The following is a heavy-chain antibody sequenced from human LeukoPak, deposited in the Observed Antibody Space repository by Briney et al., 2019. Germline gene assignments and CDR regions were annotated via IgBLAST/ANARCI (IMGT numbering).Heavy chain of an antibody. CDR1: GFTFSSYW. Sequence: GGSLRLSCAASGFTFSSYWMSWVRQAPGKGLEWVANIKQDGSEKYYVDSVKGRFTISRDNAKNSLYLQMNSLRAEDTAVYYCARLMFLWPPIYFDYWGQGTPVTVSS. CDR3: ARLMFLWPPIYFDY. J-gene: IGHJ4*02. CDR2: IKQDGSEK. V-gene: IGHV3-7*01. D-gene: IGHD2-8*01.